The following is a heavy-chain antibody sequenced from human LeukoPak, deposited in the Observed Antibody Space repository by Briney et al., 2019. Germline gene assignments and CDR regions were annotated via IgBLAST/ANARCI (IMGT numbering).Heavy chain of an antibody. CDR3: ARENEVGARGLDY. Sequence: SETPSLTCTVSSGSISGYYWSWIRQPAGKGLEWIGRIYTSGSTNYNPSLKSRVTMSVDTSKNQFSLKLTSVTAADTAVYYCARENEVGARGLDYWGQGTLVTVSS. D-gene: IGHD1-26*01. CDR1: SGSISGYY. V-gene: IGHV4-4*07. CDR2: IYTSGST. J-gene: IGHJ4*02.